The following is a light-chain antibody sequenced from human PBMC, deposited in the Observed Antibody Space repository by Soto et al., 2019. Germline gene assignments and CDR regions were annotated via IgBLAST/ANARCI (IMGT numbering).Light chain of an antibody. Sequence: QSVLTQSSSASASLGSSVKLTCTLSSGHSSYIIAWHQQQPGKAPRYLMKLEGSGSYNKGSGVPDRFSGSSSGAERYLTISHLQFEDEADYYCETWDSNIWVFGGGTKLTVL. V-gene: IGLV4-60*02. CDR2: LEGSGSY. CDR1: SGHSSYI. CDR3: ETWDSNIWV. J-gene: IGLJ3*02.